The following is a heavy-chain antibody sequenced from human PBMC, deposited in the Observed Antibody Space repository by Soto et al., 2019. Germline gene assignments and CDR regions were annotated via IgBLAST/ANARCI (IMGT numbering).Heavy chain of an antibody. V-gene: IGHV3-23*01. D-gene: IGHD3-3*01. Sequence: EVQLLESGGGSIQPGGSLRLSCAASGFAFSDYAMNWVRQAPGKGLEWVSAISGGAGDTYYADSVKGRFTISRDKSKNTLYLQMNGLRAEDTAKYYCTTGPTIFGKVISFEYYYGMDVWGQGTTVTVSS. CDR2: ISGGAGDT. J-gene: IGHJ6*02. CDR1: GFAFSDYA. CDR3: TTGPTIFGKVISFEYYYGMDV.